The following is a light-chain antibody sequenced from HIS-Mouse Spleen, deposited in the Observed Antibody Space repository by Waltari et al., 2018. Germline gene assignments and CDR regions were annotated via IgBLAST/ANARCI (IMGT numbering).Light chain of an antibody. J-gene: IGLJ3*02. Sequence: QSALTQPASVSGSPGPSITISCTGTSSDVGRDNLVSWYQQHPGKAPKLMIYEGSKRPSGVSNRCSGSKSGNTASLTISGLQAEDEADYYCCSYAGSSTWVFGGGTKLTVL. V-gene: IGLV2-23*01. CDR3: CSYAGSSTWV. CDR2: EGS. CDR1: SSDVGRDNL.